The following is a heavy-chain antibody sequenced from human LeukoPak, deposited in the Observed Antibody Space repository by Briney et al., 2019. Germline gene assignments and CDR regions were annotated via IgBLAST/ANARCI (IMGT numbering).Heavy chain of an antibody. D-gene: IGHD6-19*01. J-gene: IGHJ6*03. V-gene: IGHV3-21*05. CDR1: GFTFSTFT. CDR3: ARSSGWYHRGPDYYYYYMDV. Sequence: GGSLRLSCVVSGFTFSTFTMNWVRQAPGKGLEWVSYISSSSIYIYYADSVKGRFTISRDNAKNSLYLQMNSLRAEDTAVYYCARSSGWYHRGPDYYYYYMDVWGKGTTVTVSS. CDR2: ISSSSIYI.